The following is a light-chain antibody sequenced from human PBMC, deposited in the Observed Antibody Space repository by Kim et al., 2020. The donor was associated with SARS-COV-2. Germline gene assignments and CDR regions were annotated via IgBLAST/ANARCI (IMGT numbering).Light chain of an antibody. CDR2: ATS. J-gene: IGKJ5*01. CDR1: QSVSSY. CDR3: QQRNDWPIT. Sequence: LAPGERATLPCSASQSVSSYLACYQQRPGQAPRLLIYATSNRATGIPARFSGSGSGTDFTLTISSLEPEDFAVYYCQQRNDWPITFGQGTRLEIK. V-gene: IGKV3-11*01.